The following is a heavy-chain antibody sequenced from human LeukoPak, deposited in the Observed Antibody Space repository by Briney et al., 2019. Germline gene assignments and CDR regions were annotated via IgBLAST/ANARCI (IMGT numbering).Heavy chain of an antibody. CDR2: IHRSGSP. D-gene: IGHD6-13*01. J-gene: IGHJ5*02. CDR3: ARGLAAAGADWFDP. V-gene: IGHV4-4*02. Sequence: SETLSLTCTVSLDSTTSNFWSWVRQPPGKGLECIGEIHRSGSPNYNPSLQSRVTISIDKSKNQFSLKVSSVTAADTAVYYCARGLAAAGADWFDPWGQGTLVTVSS. CDR1: LDSTTSNF.